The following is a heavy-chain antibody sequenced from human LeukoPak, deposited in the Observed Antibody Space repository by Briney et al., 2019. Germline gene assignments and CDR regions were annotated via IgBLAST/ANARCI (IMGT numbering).Heavy chain of an antibody. D-gene: IGHD6-13*01. CDR1: GFTFSSYS. V-gene: IGHV3-48*01. CDR3: ARVRSSSWYYYGMDV. J-gene: IGHJ6*02. Sequence: PGGSLRLSCAASGFTFSSYSMNWVRQPPGKGLEWVSYISSSSGTIYYADSVKGRFTISRDNAKNSLYLQMNSLRAEDTAVYYCARVRSSSWYYYGMDVWGQGTTVTVSS. CDR2: ISSSSGTI.